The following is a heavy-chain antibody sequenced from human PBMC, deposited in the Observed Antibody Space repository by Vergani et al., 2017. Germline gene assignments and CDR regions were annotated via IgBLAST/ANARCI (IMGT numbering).Heavy chain of an antibody. V-gene: IGHV3-15*01. J-gene: IGHJ4*02. CDR3: TTEVEDIGVVVAPDIIDY. Sequence: EVQLVESGGGLVKPGGSLRLSCAASGFTFSNAWMSWVRQAPGKGLEWVGRIKSKTDGGTTDYAAPVKGRFTISRDDSKNTLYLQMNSLKTEDTAVYYCTTEVEDIGVVVAPDIIDYWGQGTLVTVSS. D-gene: IGHD2-15*01. CDR2: IKSKTDGGTT. CDR1: GFTFSNAW.